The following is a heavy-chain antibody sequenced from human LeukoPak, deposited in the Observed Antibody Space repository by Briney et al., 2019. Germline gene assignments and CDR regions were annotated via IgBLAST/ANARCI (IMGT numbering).Heavy chain of an antibody. Sequence: PSETLSLTCTVSGGSITTHDNYWGWIRQPPGKGLEWIGSISHSGNTHYSPSHQSRVTMSADTSRNNFSLKLSSVTAADTAVYYCARLYFDFLSGYLDHWGQGTLVTVSS. CDR2: ISHSGNT. CDR1: GGSITTHDNY. J-gene: IGHJ5*02. V-gene: IGHV4-39*02. CDR3: ARLYFDFLSGYLDH. D-gene: IGHD3-3*01.